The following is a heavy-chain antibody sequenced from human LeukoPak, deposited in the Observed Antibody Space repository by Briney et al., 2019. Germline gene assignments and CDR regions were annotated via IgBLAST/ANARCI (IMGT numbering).Heavy chain of an antibody. CDR2: ISSASNTI. J-gene: IGHJ5*02. Sequence: GGSLRLSCAASGFTFSSYSMNWVRQAPGKGLEWVSYISSASNTIYYADSVKGRSTISRDNPKNSLYLQMNSLRAEDTAMYYCARDGWFGDYNWFDPWGQGTLVTVSS. D-gene: IGHD3-10*01. CDR3: ARDGWFGDYNWFDP. CDR1: GFTFSSYS. V-gene: IGHV3-48*01.